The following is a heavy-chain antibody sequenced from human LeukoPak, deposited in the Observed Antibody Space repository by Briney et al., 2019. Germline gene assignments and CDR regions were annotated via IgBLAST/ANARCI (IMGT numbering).Heavy chain of an antibody. CDR1: GFTFSSYA. J-gene: IGHJ4*02. V-gene: IGHV3-23*01. CDR3: ARGSIWFGELYGDY. D-gene: IGHD3-10*01. Sequence: GGSLRLSCAASGFTFSSYAMSWVRQAPGKGLEWVSAISGSGGSTYYADSVKGRFTISRDNSKNTLYLQMNSLRAEDTAVYYCARGSIWFGELYGDYWGQGTLVTVSS. CDR2: ISGSGGST.